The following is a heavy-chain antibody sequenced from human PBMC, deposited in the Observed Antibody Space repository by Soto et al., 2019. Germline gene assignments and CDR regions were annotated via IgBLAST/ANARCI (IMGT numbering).Heavy chain of an antibody. Sequence: PGGSLRLSCAASGFRFSGYGMHWVRQAPGKGLEWLAAISDDGSNKYYGDSVKGRFTISRDNSKNTLYLQINSLRAEDTAVYYCAKDRECERNNGWPQGSWGKGTQVTVSS. V-gene: IGHV3-30*18. D-gene: IGHD6-19*01. CDR3: AKDRECERNNGWPQGS. CDR1: GFRFSGYG. CDR2: ISDDGSNK. J-gene: IGHJ5*02.